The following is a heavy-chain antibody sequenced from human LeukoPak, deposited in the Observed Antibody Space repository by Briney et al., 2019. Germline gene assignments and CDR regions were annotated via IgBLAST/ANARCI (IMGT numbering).Heavy chain of an antibody. CDR3: AKGRTEGGTLALDY. D-gene: IGHD6-19*01. CDR1: GFSFRSYG. CDR2: IQYDGSNQ. V-gene: IGHV3-30*02. Sequence: GGSLRLSCAASGFSFRSYGMHWVRQAPGKGLEWVAYIQYDGSNQQYADSVKGRFSISRDNSKNMLNLQMNSLRAEDTAVYYCAKGRTEGGTLALDYWGQGTLVTVSS. J-gene: IGHJ4*02.